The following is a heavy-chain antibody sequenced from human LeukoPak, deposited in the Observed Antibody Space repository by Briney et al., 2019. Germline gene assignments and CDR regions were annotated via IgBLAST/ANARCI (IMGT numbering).Heavy chain of an antibody. CDR2: IRYDGSNK. V-gene: IGHV3-30*02. Sequence: GGSLRLSCAASGFSFSNYGMHWVRQAPGKGLEWVAFIRYDGSNKYYADSVKGRFTISRDNSKNTLYLQMNSLRAEDTAVYYCAKDKVMTMVRGAHMDVWGKGTTVTISS. CDR1: GFSFSNYG. D-gene: IGHD3-10*01. CDR3: AKDKVMTMVRGAHMDV. J-gene: IGHJ6*03.